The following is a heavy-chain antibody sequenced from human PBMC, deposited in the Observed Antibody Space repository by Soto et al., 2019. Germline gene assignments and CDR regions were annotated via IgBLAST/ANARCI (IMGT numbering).Heavy chain of an antibody. V-gene: IGHV5-10-1*01. Sequence: GESLKISCKGSGYSFTSYWISWVRQMPGKGLEWMGRIDPSDSYTNYSPSFQGHVTISADKSISTAYLQWSSLMASDTAMYYCARHQLGGERRDAFDIWGQGTMVTVSS. CDR1: GYSFTSYW. J-gene: IGHJ3*02. CDR2: IDPSDSYT. CDR3: ARHQLGGERRDAFDI. D-gene: IGHD7-27*01.